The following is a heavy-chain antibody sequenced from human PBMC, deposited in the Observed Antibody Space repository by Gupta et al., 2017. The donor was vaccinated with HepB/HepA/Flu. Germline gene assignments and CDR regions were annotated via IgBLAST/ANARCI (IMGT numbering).Heavy chain of an antibody. J-gene: IGHJ4*02. CDR2: IYWNNDK. D-gene: IGHD5-24*01. Sequence: QITLKESGLTLVKPTQTLTLTCSFSGFSLSTDGVGVGWIRQPPGKALEWLEMIYWNNDKRYSPSLKSRLTIAKDTSENHVVLIMTKVDPEDTATYFCLYRLRDGDSPYGGYFAYWGQGSLVTVSS. CDR3: LYRLRDGDSPYGGYFAY. CDR1: GFSLSTDGVG. V-gene: IGHV2-5*01.